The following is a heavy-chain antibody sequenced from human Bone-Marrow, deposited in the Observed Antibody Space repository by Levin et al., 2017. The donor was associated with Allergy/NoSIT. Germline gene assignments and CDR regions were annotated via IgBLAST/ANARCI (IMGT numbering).Heavy chain of an antibody. CDR2: ISGSGGTT. V-gene: IGHV3-23*01. CDR1: GFTFSSYA. Sequence: GESLRLSCAASGFTFSSYAMSWVRQAPGKGLEWVSAISGSGGTTYYADSVKGRFTISRDNSKNTLYLQMNSLRAEDTAVYYCTRDHRGGGTGYSDYWGQGTLVTVSS. CDR3: TRDHRGGGTGYSDY. J-gene: IGHJ4*02. D-gene: IGHD2-15*01.